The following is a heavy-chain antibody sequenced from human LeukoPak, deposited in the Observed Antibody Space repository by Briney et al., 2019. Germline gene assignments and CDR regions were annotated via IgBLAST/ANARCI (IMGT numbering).Heavy chain of an antibody. CDR1: GASIRSYF. CDR3: AREAQDPSLLDV. V-gene: IGHV4-59*01. D-gene: IGHD2-15*01. J-gene: IGHJ6*04. CDR2: SHYTGSS. Sequence: SETLSLTCTVSGASIRSYFWSWIRQPPGKGLEWVGYSHYTGSSNYNPSLKSRVTISVDTSKNQFSLKVASVTAADTAVYYCAREAQDPSLLDVWGNGTTVTVSS.